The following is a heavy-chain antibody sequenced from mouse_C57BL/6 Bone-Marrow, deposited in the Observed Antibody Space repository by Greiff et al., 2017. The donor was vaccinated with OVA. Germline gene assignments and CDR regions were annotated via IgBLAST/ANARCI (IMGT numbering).Heavy chain of an antibody. CDR2: INPGSGGT. Sequence: QVQLKESGAELVRPGTSVKVSCKASGYAFTNYLIEWVKQRPGQGLEWIGVINPGSGGTNYNEKFKGKATLTADKSSSTAYMQLSSLTSEDSAVYFCARWRSLYYFDYWGQGTTLTVSS. J-gene: IGHJ2*01. D-gene: IGHD6-2*01. CDR1: GYAFTNYL. CDR3: ARWRSLYYFDY. V-gene: IGHV1-54*01.